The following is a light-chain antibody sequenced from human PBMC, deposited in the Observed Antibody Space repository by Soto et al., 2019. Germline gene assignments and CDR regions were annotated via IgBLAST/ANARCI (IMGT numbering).Light chain of an antibody. CDR2: EVS. CDR1: SSDVGGYNY. Sequence: QSVLTQPASVSGSPGQSITISCTGTSSDVGGYNYVSWYQQHPGIAPKLMISEVSNRPSGVSNRLSGAKSGNTASLTISGLQGEDEADYYCSSYTSSSTLVFGGGTKLTVL. CDR3: SSYTSSSTLV. V-gene: IGLV2-14*01. J-gene: IGLJ2*01.